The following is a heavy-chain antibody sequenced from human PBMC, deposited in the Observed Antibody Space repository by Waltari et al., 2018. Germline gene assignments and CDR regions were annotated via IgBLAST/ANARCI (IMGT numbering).Heavy chain of an antibody. CDR1: GFDFRAYD. J-gene: IGHJ5*02. V-gene: IGHV3-21*01. Sequence: EVRLAESGGGLVQPGGSLSLPCTASGFDFRAYDLNWVRQAPGTGLEWVSSIGGTHSNIFYADSVKGRFTVSRDNAKNSLYFQMDNLRAEDSGLYYCTRDLYGSGGDWFDPWGQGTLVTVSS. D-gene: IGHD3-10*01. CDR2: IGGTHSNI. CDR3: TRDLYGSGGDWFDP.